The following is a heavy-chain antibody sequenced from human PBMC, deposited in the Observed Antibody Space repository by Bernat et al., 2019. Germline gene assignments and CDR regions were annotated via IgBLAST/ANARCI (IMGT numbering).Heavy chain of an antibody. CDR3: ARAGIAARPKGGYGYFDL. Sequence: QVQLVESGGGVVQPGRSLRLSCAASGFTFSSYAMHWVRQAPGKGLEWVAVISYDGSNKYYADSVKGRFTISRDNSKNTLYLQMNSLRAEDTAVYYCARAGIAARPKGGYGYFDLWGRGTLVTVSS. D-gene: IGHD6-6*01. CDR2: ISYDGSNK. V-gene: IGHV3-30-3*01. CDR1: GFTFSSYA. J-gene: IGHJ2*01.